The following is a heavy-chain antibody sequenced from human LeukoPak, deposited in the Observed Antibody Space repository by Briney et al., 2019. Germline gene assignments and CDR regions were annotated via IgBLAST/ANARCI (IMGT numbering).Heavy chain of an antibody. CDR1: GGSISSYY. D-gene: IGHD5-24*01. J-gene: IGHJ2*01. Sequence: SETLSLTCTVSGGSISSYYWSWIRQPPGKGLEWIGYIYTCGSTNYNPSLKSRVTISVDTSKNQFSLKLSSVTAADTAVYYCASTGRDGYRYWYFDLWGRGTLVTVSS. CDR3: ASTGRDGYRYWYFDL. CDR2: IYTCGST. V-gene: IGHV4-4*09.